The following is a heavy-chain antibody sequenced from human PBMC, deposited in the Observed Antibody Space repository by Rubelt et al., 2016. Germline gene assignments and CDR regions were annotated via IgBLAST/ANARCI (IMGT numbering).Heavy chain of an antibody. J-gene: IGHJ4*02. CDR2: IIPIFVTA. CDR3: TRGGDGYNSADY. V-gene: IGHV1-69*01. D-gene: IGHD5-24*01. CDR1: GGTFSSYA. Sequence: QVQLVQSGAEVKKPGASVKVSCKASGGTFSSYAISWVRQAPGQGLEWMGGIIPIFVTANDAPESPGRFTITADESTSTADMELRSLRSEDTAVYYCTRGGDGYNSADYWGQGTLVTVSS.